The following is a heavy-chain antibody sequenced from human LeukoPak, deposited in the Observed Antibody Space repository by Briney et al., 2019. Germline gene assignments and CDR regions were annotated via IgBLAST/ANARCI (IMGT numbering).Heavy chain of an antibody. CDR1: GFTLSSYD. CDR3: ARVRSDSSGWYHVLD. V-gene: IGHV3-13*01. Sequence: GRSLRLSCAASGFTLSSYDMHWVRQGTGKSLEWVSAIGTAGNTNYAGSVKGRFTISRENAKNSLYLQMNSLRAGDTAVYYCARVRSDSSGWYHVLDWGQGTLVTVSS. CDR2: IGTAGNT. D-gene: IGHD6-19*01. J-gene: IGHJ4*02.